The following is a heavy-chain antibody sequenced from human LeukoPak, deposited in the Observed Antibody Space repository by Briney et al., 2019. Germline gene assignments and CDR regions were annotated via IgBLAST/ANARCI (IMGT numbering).Heavy chain of an antibody. D-gene: IGHD6-6*01. CDR2: IKEEGSVK. CDR3: ARIGYSSSSLDY. J-gene: IGHJ4*02. CDR1: RFTFTNYW. V-gene: IGHV3-7*01. Sequence: PGGSLRLTCAASRFTFTNYWMTWVRQAPGKGLEWVANIKEEGSVKYYVDSLKGRFTISRDNTKNSLYLQMNSLRPEDTAVYYCARIGYSSSSLDYWGQGTLVTVSS.